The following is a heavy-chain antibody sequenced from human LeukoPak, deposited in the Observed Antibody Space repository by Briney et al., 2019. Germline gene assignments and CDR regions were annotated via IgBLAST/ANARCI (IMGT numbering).Heavy chain of an antibody. CDR1: GGSLSGYY. J-gene: IGHJ4*02. CDR2: INHSGST. CDR3: ASFCCVPHEQRSYYFDS. V-gene: IGHV4-34*01. Sequence: PSETLSLTCAVYGGSLSGYYWGWIRQPPGKGLEWIGEINHSGSTNYNPSLKSRVTISVDTSKNQFSLRLSSVTAADTAVYYCASFCCVPHEQRSYYFDSWGQGTLVTVSS. D-gene: IGHD1/OR15-1a*01.